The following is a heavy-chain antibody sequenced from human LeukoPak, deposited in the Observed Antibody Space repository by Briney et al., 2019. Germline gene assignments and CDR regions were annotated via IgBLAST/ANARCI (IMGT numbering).Heavy chain of an antibody. CDR3: ARGRGYCSSGSCYYDY. D-gene: IGHD2-15*01. V-gene: IGHV1-46*01. CDR1: GYTFSSYY. Sequence: ASVKVSCKASGYTFSSYYMHWVRQAPGQGLEWMAVINPSGGSTSYVQKLQGRVTMTRDTSTSTVYMELSSLRSEDTAVYYCARGRGYCSSGSCYYDYWGQGTLVTVSS. J-gene: IGHJ4*02. CDR2: INPSGGST.